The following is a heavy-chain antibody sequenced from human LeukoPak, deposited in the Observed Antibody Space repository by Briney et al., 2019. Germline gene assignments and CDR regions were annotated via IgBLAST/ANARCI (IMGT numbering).Heavy chain of an antibody. CDR3: ARFRARSGYYGFDI. CDR1: GFTFSADW. Sequence: GGYLRLSCAASGFTFSADWRHWVRQAPGKGLMGVSRANNDESSTSYADSVKGRFTIARDNARNTLCLQMTSLRADDTAVYYCARFRARSGYYGFDIWGQGTMVTVSS. J-gene: IGHJ3*02. V-gene: IGHV3-74*01. D-gene: IGHD3-22*01. CDR2: ANNDESST.